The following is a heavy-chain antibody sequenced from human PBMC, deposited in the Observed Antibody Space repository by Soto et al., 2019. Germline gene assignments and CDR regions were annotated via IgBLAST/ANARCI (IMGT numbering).Heavy chain of an antibody. CDR3: ARNSRTLPVY. D-gene: IGHD2-21*02. CDR2: INQDGSVE. J-gene: IGHJ4*02. CDR1: GFTFSAYW. V-gene: IGHV3-7*01. Sequence: EVQLVESGGGLVQPGGSLRLSCVASGFTFSAYWMSWVRQAPGRGLEWVANINQDGSVEQYVDSMKGRFTISRDNAKNSLYLQMNSLRAEDMAVYYCARNSRTLPVYWGQGTLVTVSS.